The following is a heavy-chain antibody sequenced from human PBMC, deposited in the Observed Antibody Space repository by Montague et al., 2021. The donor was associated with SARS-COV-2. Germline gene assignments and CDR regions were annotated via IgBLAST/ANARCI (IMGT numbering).Heavy chain of an antibody. CDR1: GRAIKGRIDR. CDR3: ARDDIVLQGVTHGMDV. D-gene: IGHD3-10*01. V-gene: IGHV4-39*07. CDR2: MYYSGST. J-gene: IGHJ6*02. Sequence: SETLSLTCTRPGRAIKGRIDRSDGISPLTTKGLMRIWTMYYSGSTYYNPSLKSRVTISIDTSKNRFSLKLSSVTAADTAVYYCARDDIVLQGVTHGMDVWGQGTTVTVSS.